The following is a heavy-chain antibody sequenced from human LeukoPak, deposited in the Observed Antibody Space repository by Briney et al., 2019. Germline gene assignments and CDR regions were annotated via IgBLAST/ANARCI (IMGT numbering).Heavy chain of an antibody. J-gene: IGHJ4*02. CDR3: ARDFPSYYDSSGYSDY. D-gene: IGHD3-22*01. Sequence: GGSLRLSCAASGFTFSSYNMNWVRQAPGKGLEWVSSITTSSTYTFYADSVKGRFTISRDNSKNTLYLQMNSLRAEDTAVYYCARDFPSYYDSSGYSDYWGQGTLVTVSS. CDR1: GFTFSSYN. CDR2: ITTSSTYT. V-gene: IGHV3-21*01.